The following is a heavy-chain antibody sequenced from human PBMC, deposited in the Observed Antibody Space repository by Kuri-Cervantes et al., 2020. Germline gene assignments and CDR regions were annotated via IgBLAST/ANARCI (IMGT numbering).Heavy chain of an antibody. D-gene: IGHD4-11*01. CDR2: IYYSGST. Sequence: ESLKISCTVSGGSISSGGYYWSWIRQPPGKGLEWIGYIYYSGSTNYNPSLKSRVTISVDTSKNQFSLKLSSVTAADTAVYYCARVQASYYYYYYMDVWGKGTTVTVSS. V-gene: IGHV4-61*08. J-gene: IGHJ6*03. CDR1: GGSISSGGYY. CDR3: ARVQASYYYYYYMDV.